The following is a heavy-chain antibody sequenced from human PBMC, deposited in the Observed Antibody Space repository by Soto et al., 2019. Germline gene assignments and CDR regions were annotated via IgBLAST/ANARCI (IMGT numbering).Heavy chain of an antibody. CDR3: ARDLIAGGYSGYGL. Sequence: GASVKVSCKASGYTFTSYAMHWVRQAPGQRLEWMGWINAGNGNTKYSQKFQGRVTITRDTSASTAYMELSSLRSEDTAVYYCARDLIAGGYSGYGLWGQGTMVTVSS. CDR2: INAGNGNT. D-gene: IGHD5-12*01. J-gene: IGHJ3*01. V-gene: IGHV1-3*01. CDR1: GYTFTSYA.